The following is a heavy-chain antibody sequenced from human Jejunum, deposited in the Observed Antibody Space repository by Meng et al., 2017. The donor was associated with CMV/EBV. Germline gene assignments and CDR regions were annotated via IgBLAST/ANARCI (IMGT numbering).Heavy chain of an antibody. CDR3: AKDPDSYMSTLGTTFDS. CDR1: FSFTAFA. V-gene: IGHV3-23*01. CDR2: ISQRGDTQ. D-gene: IGHD2-2*01. Sequence: FSFTAFAMSWVRRDPGKGLGWVATISQRGDTQHYAGSVKGRFTISRDNSDNILNLQMNSLRADDTALYYCAKDPDSYMSTLGTTFDSWGQGSLVTVSS. J-gene: IGHJ4*02.